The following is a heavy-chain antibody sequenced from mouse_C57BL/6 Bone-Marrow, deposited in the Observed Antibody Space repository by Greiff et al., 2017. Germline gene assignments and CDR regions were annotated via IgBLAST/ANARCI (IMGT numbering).Heavy chain of an antibody. Sequence: VQLQQPGAELVMPGASVKLSCKASGYTFTSYWMHWVKQRPGQGLEWIGEIDPSDSYTNYNQKFKGKSTLTVDKSSSTAYMQLSSLTSEDSAVYYCARDSSGYGAYWGQGTLVTVSA. J-gene: IGHJ3*01. CDR2: IDPSDSYT. CDR1: GYTFTSYW. V-gene: IGHV1-69*01. D-gene: IGHD3-2*02. CDR3: ARDSSGYGAY.